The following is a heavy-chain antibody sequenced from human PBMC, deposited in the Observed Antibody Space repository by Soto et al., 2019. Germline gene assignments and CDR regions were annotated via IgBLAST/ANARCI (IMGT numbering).Heavy chain of an antibody. Sequence: PSETLSLTCTVPGGSISSGDYYWSWIRQPPGKGLEWIGYIYYSGSTYYNPSLKSRVTISVDTSKNQFSLNLDSVTAADTAVYFCARGCSSCLIGFDVWGPGTMVTVSS. V-gene: IGHV4-30-4*01. CDR3: ARGCSSCLIGFDV. CDR2: IYYSGST. D-gene: IGHD2-15*01. CDR1: GGSISSGDYY. J-gene: IGHJ3*01.